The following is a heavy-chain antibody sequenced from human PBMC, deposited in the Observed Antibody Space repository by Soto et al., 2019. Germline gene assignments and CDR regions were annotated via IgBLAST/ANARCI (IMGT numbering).Heavy chain of an antibody. CDR1: CGPISGEGYY. J-gene: IGHJ5*02. CDR2: IHYSGST. V-gene: IGHV4-31*03. Sequence: QVQLQESGPGLVEPSQTLSLTCTVSCGPISGEGYYWSWIRQYSGRGLEWIGYIHYSGSTYYNPSLKSRVIISVDTSKTQFFLNLSSVTAADTAVYYCARAWTATAGWANWFDRWGQGTLVTVSS. CDR3: ARAWTATAGWANWFDR. D-gene: IGHD6-13*01.